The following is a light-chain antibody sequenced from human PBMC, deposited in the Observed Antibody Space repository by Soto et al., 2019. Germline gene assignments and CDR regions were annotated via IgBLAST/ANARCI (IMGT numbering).Light chain of an antibody. CDR2: DAS. V-gene: IGKV3-11*01. CDR1: QSVSSY. CDR3: QQRSNCPST. Sequence: EIVLTQSPATLSLSPGDRATLSCRASQSVSSYLAWYQQKPGQAPRLLIYDASNRATGIPARFSGSGSGTGFTLTITSLEPEDVAVYYCQQRSNCPSTFGGGTTVEIK. J-gene: IGKJ4*01.